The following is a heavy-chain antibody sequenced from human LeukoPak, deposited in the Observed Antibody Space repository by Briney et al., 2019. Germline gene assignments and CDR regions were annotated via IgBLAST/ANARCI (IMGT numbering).Heavy chain of an antibody. CDR3: AKVDSITAYFDP. Sequence: GGSLRLSCAASGFTFDDYAMHWVRQAPGNGLEWVSGISWNSGSIGYADSVKGRFTISRDNAKNSLYLQMNSLRAEDTALYYCAKVDSITAYFDPWGQGTLVTVSS. CDR1: GFTFDDYA. D-gene: IGHD2-21*01. CDR2: ISWNSGSI. J-gene: IGHJ4*02. V-gene: IGHV3-9*01.